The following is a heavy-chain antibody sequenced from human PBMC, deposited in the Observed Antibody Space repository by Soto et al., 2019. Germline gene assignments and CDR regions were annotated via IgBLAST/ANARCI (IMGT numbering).Heavy chain of an antibody. J-gene: IGHJ6*02. CDR1: GYTFTNYW. CDR3: AASIFYYGMDV. Sequence: GESLKISCQGSGYTFTNYWIGWVRQMPGKGLEWMGIIYPGDSDTKSNPSFQGQVTISADKSITTTYLQWSSLKASDTAIYYCAASIFYYGMDVWGQGTTVTVSS. CDR2: IYPGDSDT. V-gene: IGHV5-51*01.